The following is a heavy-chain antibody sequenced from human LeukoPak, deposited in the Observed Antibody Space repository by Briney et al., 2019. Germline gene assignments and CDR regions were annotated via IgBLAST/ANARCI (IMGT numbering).Heavy chain of an antibody. D-gene: IGHD2/OR15-2a*01. CDR3: ARLFSTAAFDY. V-gene: IGHV4-59*08. CDR1: GGSISSYY. CDR2: LFYSGST. J-gene: IGHJ4*02. Sequence: VKPSETLSLTCTVSGGSISSYYWSWIRQPPGKGLEWIGYLFYSGSTNYNPSFKSRVTISVDTSKNQFSLKLSSVTAADTAVYYCARLFSTAAFDYWGQGTLVTVSS.